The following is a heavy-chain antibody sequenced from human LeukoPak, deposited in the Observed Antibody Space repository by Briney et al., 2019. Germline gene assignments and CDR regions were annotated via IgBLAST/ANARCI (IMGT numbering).Heavy chain of an antibody. J-gene: IGHJ4*02. D-gene: IGHD6-13*01. Sequence: SETLSLTCTVSGGSISSYYWSWIRQPPGKGLEWIGNIYDSGSTNYNPSLKSRVTMSVDTSKNQFSLKLSSVTAPDTAVYYCARHLEYISSWKGYYFDYWGQGTLVTVSS. V-gene: IGHV4-59*08. CDR1: GGSISSYY. CDR2: IYDSGST. CDR3: ARHLEYISSWKGYYFDY.